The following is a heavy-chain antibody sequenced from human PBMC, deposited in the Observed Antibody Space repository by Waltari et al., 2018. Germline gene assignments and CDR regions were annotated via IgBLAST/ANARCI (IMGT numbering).Heavy chain of an antibody. J-gene: IGHJ4*02. CDR1: GFTFSSYG. V-gene: IGHV3-48*03. CDR2: ISGSGTTI. CDR3: ARRFDS. Sequence: EVQLVESGGGLVQPGGSLRLSCAASGFTFSSYGMNWVRQAPGKGLEWISYISGSGTTIYYAYSVKGRFTISRDDAENSLYLQMNSLRAEDTALYYCARRFDSWGQGTRVTVSS.